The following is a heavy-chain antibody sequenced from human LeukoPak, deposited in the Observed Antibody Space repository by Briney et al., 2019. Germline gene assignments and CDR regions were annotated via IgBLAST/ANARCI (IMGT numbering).Heavy chain of an antibody. V-gene: IGHV4-4*07. D-gene: IGHD3-9*01. J-gene: IGHJ3*02. CDR3: ARVEYYDRTADGFDI. CDR1: GGSVSSNY. Sequence: SETLSLTCTVSGGSVSSNYWGWIRQPAGKGLEWIGRIYSSGSTHYSPSLKSRITMSVDTSKNQFSLRLNSVTAADTAMYYCARVEYYDRTADGFDIWGQGTMVTVSS. CDR2: IYSSGST.